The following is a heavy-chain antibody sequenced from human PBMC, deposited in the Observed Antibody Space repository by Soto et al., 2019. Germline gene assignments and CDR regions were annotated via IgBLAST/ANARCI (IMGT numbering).Heavy chain of an antibody. CDR3: ARGWPEVASDY. J-gene: IGHJ4*02. CDR1: GYSLSSGYY. CDR2: IHHGGSP. V-gene: IGHV4-38-2*01. Sequence: SETLSLTCAVSGYSLSSGYYWRWVRQSPGKGLEWIGSIHHGGSPLYNPSLKGRIAISMDTSKNQVSLNLSSATAADTGIYYCARGWPEVASDYWGQGNQVT.